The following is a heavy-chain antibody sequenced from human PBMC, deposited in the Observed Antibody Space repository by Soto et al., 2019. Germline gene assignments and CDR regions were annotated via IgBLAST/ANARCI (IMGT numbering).Heavy chain of an antibody. CDR1: GGSISSSSYH. CDR3: ASLKQQLVPGDYYYGMDV. J-gene: IGHJ6*02. CDR2: IYYSGST. V-gene: IGHV4-61*05. Sequence: SETLSLTCTVSGGSISSSSYHWSWIRQPPGKGLEWIGYIYYSGSTNYNPSLKSRVTISVDTSKNQFSLKLSSVTAADTAVYYCASLKQQLVPGDYYYGMDVWGQGTTVT. D-gene: IGHD6-13*01.